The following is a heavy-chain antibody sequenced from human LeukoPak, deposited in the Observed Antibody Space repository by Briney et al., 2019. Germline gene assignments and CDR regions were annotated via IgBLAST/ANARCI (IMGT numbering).Heavy chain of an antibody. V-gene: IGHV3-23*01. CDR2: ISGSGGST. CDR1: GFTFSSYA. D-gene: IGHD4-17*01. Sequence: GGSLRLSCAASGFTFSSYAMSWVREAPGEGLEWVSAISGSGGSTYYADSVKGRFTISRDNSKNTLYLQMNSLRAEDTAVYYCAKVLAYGDNDRWFDPWGQGTLVTVSS. CDR3: AKVLAYGDNDRWFDP. J-gene: IGHJ5*02.